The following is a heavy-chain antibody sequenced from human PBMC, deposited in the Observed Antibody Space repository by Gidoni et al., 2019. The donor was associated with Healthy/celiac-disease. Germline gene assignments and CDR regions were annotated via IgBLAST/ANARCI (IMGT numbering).Heavy chain of an antibody. D-gene: IGHD6-13*01. Sequence: EVQLVESGGGLVKPGGSLRLSCAASGFTFSSYSMNWVRQAPGKGLECVSSISSSSSYIYYADSVKGRFTISRDNAKNSLYLQMNSLRAEDTAVYYCARRRIANSSPIGYWGQGTLVTVSS. CDR2: ISSSSSYI. J-gene: IGHJ4*02. CDR3: ARRRIANSSPIGY. CDR1: GFTFSSYS. V-gene: IGHV3-21*01.